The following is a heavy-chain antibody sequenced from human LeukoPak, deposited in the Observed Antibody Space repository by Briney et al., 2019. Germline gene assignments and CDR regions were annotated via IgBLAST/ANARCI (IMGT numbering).Heavy chain of an antibody. CDR3: AKGLRYSSSWYDY. CDR2: ISWNSGSI. J-gene: IGHJ4*02. CDR1: GFTFSSHG. V-gene: IGHV3-9*01. D-gene: IGHD6-13*01. Sequence: PGGSLRLSCAASGFTFSSHGMHWVRQAPGKGLEWVSGISWNSGSIGYADSVKGRFTISRDNAKNSLYLQMNSLRAEDTALYYCAKGLRYSSSWYDYWGQGTLVTVSS.